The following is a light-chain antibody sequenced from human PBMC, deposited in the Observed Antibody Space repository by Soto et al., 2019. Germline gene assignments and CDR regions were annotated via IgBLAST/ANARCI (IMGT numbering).Light chain of an antibody. CDR1: QGVSNY. CDR2: DAS. J-gene: IGKJ5*01. V-gene: IGKV3D-11*01. Sequence: IVWKQAPATRALSPGEGASMDCRASQGVSNYLAGYQQKPGQAPRLLIYDASNRATGLPARFSGSGSGTDFSLTIRSLEPEDFVAYYCQQRCSWSRVGQGTRLEIK. CDR3: QQRCSWSR.